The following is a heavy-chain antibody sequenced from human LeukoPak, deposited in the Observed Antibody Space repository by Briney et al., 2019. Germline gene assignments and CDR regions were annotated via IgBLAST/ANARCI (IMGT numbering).Heavy chain of an antibody. J-gene: IGHJ4*02. CDR2: IYSGGST. D-gene: IGHD1-26*01. V-gene: IGHV3-66*02. Sequence: GGSLRLSCAASGFTVSSNYMSWVRQAPGKGLEWVSVIYSGGSTYYADSVKGRFTISRDNSKNTLYLQMNSLRAEDTAVYYCARGSGSYYATTYYFDYWGQGTLATVSS. CDR1: GFTVSSNY. CDR3: ARGSGSYYATTYYFDY.